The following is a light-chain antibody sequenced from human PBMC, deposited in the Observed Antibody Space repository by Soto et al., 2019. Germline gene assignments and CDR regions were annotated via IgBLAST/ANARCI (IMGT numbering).Light chain of an antibody. Sequence: HLVLTQSPSASASLGASVKLTCTLSSGHSNYAIAWHQQQPEKGPRYLMKLNSDGSHTKGDGIPDRFSGSSSGAERYLTISSLQSEDEADYYCQTWGAGIRVFGGGTQLTVL. J-gene: IGLJ2*01. V-gene: IGLV4-69*01. CDR2: LNSDGSH. CDR3: QTWGAGIRV. CDR1: SGHSNYA.